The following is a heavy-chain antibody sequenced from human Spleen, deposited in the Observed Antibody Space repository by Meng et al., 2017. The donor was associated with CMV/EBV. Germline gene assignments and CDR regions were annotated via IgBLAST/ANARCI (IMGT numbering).Heavy chain of an antibody. J-gene: IGHJ4*02. CDR2: MSGSGETI. D-gene: IGHD3-3*01. Sequence: AASGFTFSACYRGWVGQAPGKGLEWLADMSGSGETIDYADSVKGRFAISRDNAKNSLYLQMNSLRAEDTAVYYCARASYYDFWSAYYWGQGTLVTVSS. CDR3: ARASYYDFWSAYY. CDR1: GFTFSACY. V-gene: IGHV3-11*04.